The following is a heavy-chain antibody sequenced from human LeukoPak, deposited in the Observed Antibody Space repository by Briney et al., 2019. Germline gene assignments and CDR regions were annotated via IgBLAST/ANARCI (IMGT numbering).Heavy chain of an antibody. Sequence: GGSLRLSCAASGFTFSSYAMSWVRQAPGKGLEWVSGISGSGGSTYYADSVKGRFTISRDNSKNTLYLQMNSLRAEDTAVYYCARGREIWFGELSLWDNWFDPWGQGTLVTVSS. V-gene: IGHV3-23*01. CDR3: ARGREIWFGELSLWDNWFDP. D-gene: IGHD3-10*01. CDR1: GFTFSSYA. CDR2: ISGSGGST. J-gene: IGHJ5*02.